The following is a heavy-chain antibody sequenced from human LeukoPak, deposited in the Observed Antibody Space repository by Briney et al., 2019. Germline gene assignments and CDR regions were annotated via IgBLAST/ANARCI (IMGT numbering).Heavy chain of an antibody. J-gene: IGHJ4*02. D-gene: IGHD6-13*01. Sequence: GGSLRLSCAASGFTLSGYSMNWVRQAPGKGLEWVSSISSSSSYIYYADSVKGRFTISRDNAKNSLYLQMNSLRAEDTAVYYCAREVAAAAYYFDYWGQGTLVTVSS. CDR3: AREVAAAAYYFDY. CDR1: GFTLSGYS. V-gene: IGHV3-21*01. CDR2: ISSSSSYI.